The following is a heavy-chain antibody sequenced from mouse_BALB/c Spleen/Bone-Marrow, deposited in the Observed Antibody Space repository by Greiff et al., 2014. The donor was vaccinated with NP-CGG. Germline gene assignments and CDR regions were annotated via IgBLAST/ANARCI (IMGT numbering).Heavy chain of an antibody. CDR2: IWAGGST. CDR3: ASPNAWFAY. J-gene: IGHJ3*01. Sequence: QVQLQQSGPGLVAPSQSLSITFPVSGVLLNSYGVNWGRPPPGKGLERLGVIWAGGSTNYNSALMSRLSISKDNSKSQVFLKMNSLQTDDTAMYYCASPNAWFAYWGQGTLVTVSA. CDR1: GVLLNSYG. V-gene: IGHV2-9*02.